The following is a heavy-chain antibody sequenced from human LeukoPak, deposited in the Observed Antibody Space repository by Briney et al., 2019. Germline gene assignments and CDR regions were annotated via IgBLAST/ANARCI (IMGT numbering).Heavy chain of an antibody. V-gene: IGHV4-61*01. Sequence: SETLSLTCTLSGHSVSSGSYYWRWLRQPPGKGLQCIVYIYYSESTNYHRSVKSQVTMSVDTSKNQFSLKLSSVTAADTAVYYCASLRYGDYFDYWGQGTLVTVSS. D-gene: IGHD4-17*01. J-gene: IGHJ4*02. CDR1: GHSVSSGSYY. CDR2: IYYSEST. CDR3: ASLRYGDYFDY.